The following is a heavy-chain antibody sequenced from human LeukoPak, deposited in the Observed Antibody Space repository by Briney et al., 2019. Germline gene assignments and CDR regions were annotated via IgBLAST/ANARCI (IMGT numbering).Heavy chain of an antibody. CDR2: MNPNSGNT. CDR3: ATGMATISDACDI. J-gene: IGHJ3*02. CDR1: GYTFTSYD. D-gene: IGHD5-24*01. V-gene: IGHV1-8*03. Sequence: ASVKVSCKASGYTFTSYDINWVRQATGQGLEWMGWMNPNSGNTGYAQKFQGRVTITRNTSISTAYMELSSLRSEDTAVYYCATGMATISDACDIWGQGTMVTVSS.